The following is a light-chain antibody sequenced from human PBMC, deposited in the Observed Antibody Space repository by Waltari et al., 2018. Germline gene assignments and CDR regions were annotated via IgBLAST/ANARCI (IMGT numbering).Light chain of an antibody. Sequence: DIVMTQSPDSLSVSLGERATINCNSSQSVLSSSNNKNYLGWYQQKPEQPPKLLISWASTRESGVPDRFSGSGSGTDFALTISSLQAEDVAVYYCQQCYSFPYTFGQGTKLEIK. V-gene: IGKV4-1*01. CDR2: WAS. CDR1: QSVLSSSNNKNY. J-gene: IGKJ2*01. CDR3: QQCYSFPYT.